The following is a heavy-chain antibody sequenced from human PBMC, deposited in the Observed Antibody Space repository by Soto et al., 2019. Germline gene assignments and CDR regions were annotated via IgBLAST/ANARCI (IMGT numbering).Heavy chain of an antibody. CDR2: INPSGGST. CDR1: GYTFTSYY. V-gene: IGHV1-46*01. Sequence: QVQLVQSGAEVKKPGASVKVSCKASGYTFTSYYMHWVRQAPGQGLEWMGIINPSGGSTSYAQKFQGRVTITRDTSTSTVYMELSSLRSKDTAVYYCARDGLSSYSSGWYYFDYWGQGTLVTVSS. J-gene: IGHJ4*02. D-gene: IGHD6-19*01. CDR3: ARDGLSSYSSGWYYFDY.